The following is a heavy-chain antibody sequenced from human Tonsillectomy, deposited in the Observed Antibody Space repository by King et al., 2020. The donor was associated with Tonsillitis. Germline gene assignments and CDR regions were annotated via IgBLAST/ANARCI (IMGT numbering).Heavy chain of an antibody. D-gene: IGHD5-12*01. CDR3: ARANSCYDRFGY. Sequence: VQLVESGGGLVQPGGSLRLSCAASGFTFSNYWMSWVRQAPGKGLEWVANIKQDGSEKYYVDSVKGRFTISRDNAKNSLFLQMNSLRAEDTAVYYCARANSCYDRFGYWGQGTLVTVSS. CDR2: IKQDGSEK. V-gene: IGHV3-7*03. J-gene: IGHJ4*02. CDR1: GFTFSNYW.